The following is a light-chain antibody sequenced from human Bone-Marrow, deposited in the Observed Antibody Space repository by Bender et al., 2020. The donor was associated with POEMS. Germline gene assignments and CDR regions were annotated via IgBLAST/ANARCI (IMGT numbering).Light chain of an antibody. J-gene: IGLJ3*02. CDR1: SSDVGGYNH. V-gene: IGLV2-14*01. CDR2: EVS. Sequence: QSALTQPASVSGSPGQSITISCTGSSSDVGGYNHVSWYQQHPGKAPKLMIYEVSNRPSGVSNRFSASRSGTSASLTITGLQAEDEATYFCQSYDISLSAWVFGGGTKLTVL. CDR3: QSYDISLSAWV.